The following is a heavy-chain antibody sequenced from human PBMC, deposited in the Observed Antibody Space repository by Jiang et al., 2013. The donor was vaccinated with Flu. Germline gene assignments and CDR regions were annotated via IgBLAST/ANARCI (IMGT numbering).Heavy chain of an antibody. V-gene: IGHV5-10-1*01. CDR1: GYSFSNFW. Sequence: GAEVKKPGESLRISCKGSGYSFSNFWISWVRQKPGKGLEWMGRINPSDSYTNYSPSFQGHVTISADESISTAYLQWSSLNASDTAMYYCARHRSWSMSDSWGQGTLVTVSS. D-gene: IGHD2-8*01. J-gene: IGHJ4*02. CDR3: ARHRSWSMSDS. CDR2: INPSDSYT.